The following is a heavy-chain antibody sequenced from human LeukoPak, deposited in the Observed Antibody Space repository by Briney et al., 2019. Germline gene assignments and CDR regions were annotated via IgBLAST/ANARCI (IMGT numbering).Heavy chain of an antibody. CDR2: ISGSSGHT. CDR1: GLTFSSYA. D-gene: IGHD2-2*02. Sequence: GGSLRLSCAASGLTFSSYAMSWVRQAPGKGLEWVSAISGSSGHTYYADSVKGRFTISRNNAKNSLYLQMNSLRAEDTAVYYCARDSRSTTTCYRYFDYWGQGTLVTVSS. CDR3: ARDSRSTTTCYRYFDY. V-gene: IGHV3-23*01. J-gene: IGHJ4*02.